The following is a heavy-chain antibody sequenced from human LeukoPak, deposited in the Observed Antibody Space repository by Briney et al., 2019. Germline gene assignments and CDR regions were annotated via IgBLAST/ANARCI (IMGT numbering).Heavy chain of an antibody. CDR2: ISSSGESP. CDR3: AKKSRDGYNPFDY. V-gene: IGHV3-23*01. J-gene: IGHJ4*02. CDR1: GFTFSRYA. Sequence: GGSLRLSCAASGFTFSRYAMSWVRQAPGKGLEWVCGISSSGESPYYADSVKGRFTISRDNSKNTLYLEINSLRAEDTAVYYCAKKSRDGYNPFDYLGQGTLVTVSS. D-gene: IGHD5-24*01.